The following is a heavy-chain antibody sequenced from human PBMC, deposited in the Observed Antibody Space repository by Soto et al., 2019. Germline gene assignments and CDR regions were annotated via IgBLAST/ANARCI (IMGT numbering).Heavy chain of an antibody. CDR2: ISGGGGTT. Sequence: GGSLRLSCAASGFTFTTYAMSWVRQAPGKGLEWVSVISGGGGTTYYADSVKGRFTISRDNSDNTLYLQMNSLRAEDTAVYYCARAGRNMVGAREGYYYGMDVWGQGTTVTVSS. CDR1: GFTFTTYA. V-gene: IGHV3-23*01. D-gene: IGHD1-26*01. CDR3: ARAGRNMVGAREGYYYGMDV. J-gene: IGHJ6*02.